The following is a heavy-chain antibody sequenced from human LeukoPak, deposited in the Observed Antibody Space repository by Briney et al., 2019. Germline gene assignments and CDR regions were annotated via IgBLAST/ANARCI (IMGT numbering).Heavy chain of an antibody. D-gene: IGHD5-18*01. CDR2: ISGSGGST. J-gene: IGHJ6*02. CDR3: AKIQLWLLYYGMDV. Sequence: GGSLRLSCAASGFTFSIYSMSWVRQAPGKGLEWVSAISGSGGSTYYADSVKGRFTISRDNSKNTLYLQMNSLRAEDTAVYYCAKIQLWLLYYGMDVWGQGTTVTVSS. V-gene: IGHV3-23*01. CDR1: GFTFSIYS.